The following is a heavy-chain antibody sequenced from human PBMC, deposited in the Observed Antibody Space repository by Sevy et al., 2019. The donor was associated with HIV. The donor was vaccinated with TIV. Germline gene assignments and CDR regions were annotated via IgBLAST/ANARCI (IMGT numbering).Heavy chain of an antibody. CDR1: GFTFSSYS. CDR2: ISTSSSYI. D-gene: IGHD1-26*01. J-gene: IGHJ4*02. V-gene: IGHV3-21*01. CDR3: ARDEVGGSYWEFDY. Sequence: GGSLRLSCAASGFTFSSYSMNWVRQAPGKGLEWVSSISTSSSYIYYADSVKGRFTISRDNAKNSLYLQMNSLRAEDTAVYYSARDEVGGSYWEFDYWGQGTLVTVSS.